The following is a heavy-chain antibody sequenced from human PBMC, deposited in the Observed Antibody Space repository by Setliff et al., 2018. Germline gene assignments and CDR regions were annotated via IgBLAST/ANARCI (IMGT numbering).Heavy chain of an antibody. D-gene: IGHD6-13*01. CDR1: GGSISISGYY. V-gene: IGHV4-39*01. J-gene: IGHJ4*02. Sequence: LSLTCTVSGGSISISGYYWGWIRQPPGKGLEWIGSTFYSGSTYCNPSLKSRVSISVDTSKNQFSLRLSSVTAADTAVYYCARHSNSWPVDYWGQGTLVTVPQ. CDR3: ARHSNSWPVDY. CDR2: TFYSGST.